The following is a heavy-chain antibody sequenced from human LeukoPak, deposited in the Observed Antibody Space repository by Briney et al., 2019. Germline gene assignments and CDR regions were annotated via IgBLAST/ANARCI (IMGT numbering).Heavy chain of an antibody. CDR1: GYTFTSYY. Sequence: ASVKVSCKASGYTFTSYYMHWVRQAPGQGLEWMGIINPSGGSTSYAQKFQGRVTMTRDTSTSTVYMELSSLTSEDTAVYYCARGRGVVVPAAPTGDPFDVWGQGTMVTVSS. V-gene: IGHV1-46*01. CDR3: ARGRGVVVPAAPTGDPFDV. D-gene: IGHD2-2*01. CDR2: INPSGGST. J-gene: IGHJ3*01.